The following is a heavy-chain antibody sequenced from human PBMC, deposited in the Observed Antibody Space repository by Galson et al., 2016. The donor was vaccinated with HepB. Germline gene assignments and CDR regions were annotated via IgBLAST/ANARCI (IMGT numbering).Heavy chain of an antibody. CDR1: GFTFSSYA. Sequence: SLRLSCAASGFTFSSYAMDWVRQAPGKGLEWVAVISYDGRNKYYADSVKGRFTISRDNSKNTLYLQMNSLRPEDTAVYYCARGPGGYCSRTSCYVEYGMDVWGQGTTVTVSS. CDR2: ISYDGRNK. J-gene: IGHJ6*02. D-gene: IGHD2-2*03. V-gene: IGHV3-30*04. CDR3: ARGPGGYCSRTSCYVEYGMDV.